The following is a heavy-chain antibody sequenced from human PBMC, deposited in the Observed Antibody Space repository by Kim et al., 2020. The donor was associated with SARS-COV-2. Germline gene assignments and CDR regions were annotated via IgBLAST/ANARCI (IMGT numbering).Heavy chain of an antibody. D-gene: IGHD3-10*01. Sequence: FYADSVRGQFPISRSNAKHSLFLQRNSLRDEDTAVYYCARDYSSGSYNDYWGQGTLVTVSS. J-gene: IGHJ4*02. V-gene: IGHV3-48*02. CDR3: ARDYSSGSYNDY.